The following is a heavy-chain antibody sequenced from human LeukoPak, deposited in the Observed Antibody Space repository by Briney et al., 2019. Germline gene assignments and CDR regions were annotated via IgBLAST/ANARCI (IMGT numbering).Heavy chain of an antibody. V-gene: IGHV4-59*01. J-gene: IGHJ4*02. D-gene: IGHD5-18*01. CDR1: GGSISGYY. CDR2: IYYSGST. CDR3: ARGALDTKTRFDY. Sequence: SETLSLTCTVSGGSISGYYWSWIRQPPGKGLEWIGYIYYSGSTKYNPSLESRVTISVDASKNQFSLRLSSLTAADTAVYYCARGALDTKTRFDYWGQGTLVTVSS.